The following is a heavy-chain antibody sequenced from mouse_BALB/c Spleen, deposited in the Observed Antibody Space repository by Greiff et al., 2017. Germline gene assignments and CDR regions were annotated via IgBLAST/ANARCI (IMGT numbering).Heavy chain of an antibody. CDR3: ARGYGNYYWYFDV. V-gene: IGHV1-14*01. Sequence: VQLQQSGPELVKPGASVKMSCKASGYTFTSYVMHWVKQKPGQGLEWIGYINPYNDGTKYNEKFKGKATLTSDKSSSTAYMELSSLTSEDSAVYYCARGYGNYYWYFDVWGAGTTVTVSS. CDR1: GYTFTSYV. D-gene: IGHD2-1*01. CDR2: INPYNDGT. J-gene: IGHJ1*01.